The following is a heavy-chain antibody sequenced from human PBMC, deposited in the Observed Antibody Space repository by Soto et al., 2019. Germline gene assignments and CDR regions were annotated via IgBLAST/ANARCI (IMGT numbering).Heavy chain of an antibody. Sequence: QVQLQEAGPRLVKPSQTLSLTCSVSRASISSGGFYWSWIRQRPGKGLEWVGHIFYSGNTYYNPSLKSRGAISMDASENQFSLELSAVTGADTAVYYCARADSMLRGVNFKYLGPGTLVTVSA. CDR1: RASISSGGFY. V-gene: IGHV4-31*03. D-gene: IGHD3-10*01. J-gene: IGHJ4*02. CDR2: IFYSGNT. CDR3: ARADSMLRGVNFKY.